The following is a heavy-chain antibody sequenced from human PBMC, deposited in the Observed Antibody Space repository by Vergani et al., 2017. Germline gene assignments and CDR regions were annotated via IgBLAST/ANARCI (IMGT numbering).Heavy chain of an antibody. Sequence: QVQLVQSGAEVKKPGASVKVSCKASGYIFTNYYMHWVRQAPGQGLEWMGIISPIGGSTKYAQKLQGRVNMTRETSTSTVYMELSSLRSEDTAVYFCVRSKITLIEVVTYFDSGGQGTLVTVSS. J-gene: IGHJ4*02. D-gene: IGHD3-22*01. CDR1: GYIFTNYY. CDR3: VRSKITLIEVVTYFDS. V-gene: IGHV1-46*03. CDR2: ISPIGGST.